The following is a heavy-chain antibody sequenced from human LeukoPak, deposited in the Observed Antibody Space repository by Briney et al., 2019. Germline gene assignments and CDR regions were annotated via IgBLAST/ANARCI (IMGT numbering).Heavy chain of an antibody. D-gene: IGHD6-6*01. CDR3: ARSHPLEPFDI. Sequence: PSETLSLTCTVSGGSISSYYWSWIRQPPGKGLEWIGYIYYSGSTNYNPSLKSRVTISVDTSKNQFSLKLSSVTAADTAVYYCARSHPLEPFDIWGQGTMVTVSS. CDR1: GGSISSYY. CDR2: IYYSGST. V-gene: IGHV4-59*08. J-gene: IGHJ3*02.